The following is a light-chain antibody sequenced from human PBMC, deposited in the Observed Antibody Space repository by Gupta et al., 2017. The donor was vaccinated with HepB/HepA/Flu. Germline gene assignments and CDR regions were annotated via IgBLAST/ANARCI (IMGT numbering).Light chain of an antibody. CDR3: QQRSNWPPT. V-gene: IGKV3-11*01. CDR2: YAS. CDR1: QSVSSY. J-gene: IGKJ5*01. Sequence: IVLTPSPATLSLSPGERATLPCRASQSVSSYVAWYEQKPGQAPRLLIYYASNRVTSIPARFSGSGSGTDFTLTISSLEPEDFAVYYCQQRSNWPPTLCQGTRLEIK.